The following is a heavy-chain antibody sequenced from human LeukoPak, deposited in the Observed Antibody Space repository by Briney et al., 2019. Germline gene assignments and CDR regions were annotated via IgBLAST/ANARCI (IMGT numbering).Heavy chain of an antibody. Sequence: PGGSLRLSCAASGFTFSSYAMSWVRQAPGKGLEWVSAISGSGGSTYYADSVKGRFTISRDNSKNTLYLQMNSLRAEDTAVYYCARQVGKILTVTPRYFDNWGQGTLVTVSS. V-gene: IGHV3-23*01. CDR2: ISGSGGST. CDR1: GFTFSSYA. J-gene: IGHJ4*02. D-gene: IGHD4-11*01. CDR3: ARQVGKILTVTPRYFDN.